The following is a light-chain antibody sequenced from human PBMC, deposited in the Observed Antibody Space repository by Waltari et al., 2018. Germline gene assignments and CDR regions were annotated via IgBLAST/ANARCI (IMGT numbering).Light chain of an antibody. Sequence: SYELTQPPSVSVSPGQTARITCSADALSKQYAYWYQQKPGQAPVLAMSRDNERPSGIPGRFSGSSSGTTVTLTISGVQAEDEADYYCQSADSSGTYVVFGGGTKLTVL. J-gene: IGLJ2*01. CDR2: RDN. V-gene: IGLV3-25*03. CDR3: QSADSSGTYVV. CDR1: ALSKQY.